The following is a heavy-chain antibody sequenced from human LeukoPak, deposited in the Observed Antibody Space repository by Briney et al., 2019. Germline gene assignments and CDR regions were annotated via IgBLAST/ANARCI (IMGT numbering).Heavy chain of an antibody. CDR2: INPNSGGT. Sequence: ASVKVSCKASGYTFTGYYMHWVRQAPGQGLEWMGWINPNSGGTNYVQKFQGRVTMTRDTSISTAYMELGRLRSDDTAVYYCARFSGLWAFDYWGQGTQVSVSS. CDR1: GYTFTGYY. J-gene: IGHJ4*02. CDR3: ARFSGLWAFDY. D-gene: IGHD3-10*01. V-gene: IGHV1-2*02.